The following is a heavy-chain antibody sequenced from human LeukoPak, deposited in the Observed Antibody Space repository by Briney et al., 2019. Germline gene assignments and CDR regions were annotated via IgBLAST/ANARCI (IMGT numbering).Heavy chain of an antibody. V-gene: IGHV3-74*01. J-gene: IGHJ5*02. CDR1: GFTFSNYW. CDR2: INPTGNYG. D-gene: IGHD3-16*01. CDR3: VRVWDHYVFDP. Sequence: PGGSLRLSCAASGFTFSNYWIHWVRQAPGKGLVWVSRINPTGNYGNYADSVKGRFTISRDNAKNTVYLQMNSLRAEDTALFYCVRVWDHYVFDPWGKGTLETVSS.